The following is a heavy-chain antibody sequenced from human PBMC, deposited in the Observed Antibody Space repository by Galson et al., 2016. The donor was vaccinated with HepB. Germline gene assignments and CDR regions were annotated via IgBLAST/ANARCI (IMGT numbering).Heavy chain of an antibody. V-gene: IGHV4-4*02. D-gene: IGHD3-3*01. CDR3: ARDPDDFWSGYDY. CDR1: GDSIRSSKW. Sequence: SETLSLTCTVSGDSIRSSKWWSWVRQPPGKGLEWIGEIYHGGSTNYNPSLKSRVTISVDKSNNQFSLKLTSMTAADTAVYYCARDPDDFWSGYDYWGQGTLVTVSS. J-gene: IGHJ4*02. CDR2: IYHGGST.